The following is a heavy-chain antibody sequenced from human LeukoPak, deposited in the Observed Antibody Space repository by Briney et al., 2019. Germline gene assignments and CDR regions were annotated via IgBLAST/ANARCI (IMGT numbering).Heavy chain of an antibody. CDR1: GGSILDSTYY. D-gene: IGHD3-22*01. Sequence: SETLSLTCTVSGGSILDSTYYWAWIRQPPGKGREWIATIFYTGNTHYNPSLKSRVTMSVDTVKNQFSLNLNSVTAADTAVYYRARQSSGYYYGWFDPWGQGTLVTVSS. CDR3: ARQSSGYYYGWFDP. J-gene: IGHJ5*02. CDR2: IFYTGNT. V-gene: IGHV4-39*01.